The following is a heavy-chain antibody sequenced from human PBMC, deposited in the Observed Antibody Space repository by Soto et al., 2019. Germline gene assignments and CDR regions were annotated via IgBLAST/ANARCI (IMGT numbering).Heavy chain of an antibody. D-gene: IGHD2-15*01. Sequence: PGGSLRLSCAASGFTFSDYYMSWIRQAPGKGLEWVSYISSSSSYTNYADSVKGRFTISRDNAKNSLYLQMNSLRAEDTAVYYCARADGYCSGGSCYSGFDPWGQGTLVTVSS. CDR2: ISSSSSYT. CDR1: GFTFSDYY. V-gene: IGHV3-11*06. CDR3: ARADGYCSGGSCYSGFDP. J-gene: IGHJ5*02.